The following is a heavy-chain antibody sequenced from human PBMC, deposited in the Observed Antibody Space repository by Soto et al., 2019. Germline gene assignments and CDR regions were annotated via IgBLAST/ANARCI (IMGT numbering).Heavy chain of an antibody. D-gene: IGHD3-22*01. V-gene: IGHV1-18*01. CDR2: INPSDGNR. Sequence: ASVKVSCKASGYSFSFYGINWVRQAPGQGLEWMGWINPSDGNRNFAQKFEDRVTITTATSTNTVFLELRSLKSDDTAIYYCARDRLRGYDSSGVFSWGQGTMVTVSS. CDR3: ARDRLRGYDSSGVFS. CDR1: GYSFSFYG. J-gene: IGHJ5*02.